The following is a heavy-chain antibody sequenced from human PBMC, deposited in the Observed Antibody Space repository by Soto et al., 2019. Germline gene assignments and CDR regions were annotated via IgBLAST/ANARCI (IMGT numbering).Heavy chain of an antibody. Sequence: ASVKVSCKASGYTFTSYAMHWVRQAPGQRLEWMGWINAGNGNTKYSQKFQGRVTITRDTSASTAYMELSSLRSEDTAVYYCARDRITIFGVAEDAYDIWGQGTMVTVSS. CDR1: GYTFTSYA. J-gene: IGHJ3*02. CDR2: INAGNGNT. CDR3: ARDRITIFGVAEDAYDI. V-gene: IGHV1-3*01. D-gene: IGHD3-3*01.